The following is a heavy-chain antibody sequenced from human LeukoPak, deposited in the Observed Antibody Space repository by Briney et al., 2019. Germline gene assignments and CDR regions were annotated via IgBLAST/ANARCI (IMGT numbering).Heavy chain of an antibody. Sequence: SETLSLTCAVYGGSFSGYYWSWIRQSPGKGLEWIGEIYHSGSTNYNPSLKSRVTISVDTSKNQFSLKLSSVTAADTAVYYCARASTYYYGSGSYSNWFDPWGQGTLVTVSS. D-gene: IGHD3-10*01. J-gene: IGHJ5*02. V-gene: IGHV4-34*01. CDR3: ARASTYYYGSGSYSNWFDP. CDR2: IYHSGST. CDR1: GGSFSGYY.